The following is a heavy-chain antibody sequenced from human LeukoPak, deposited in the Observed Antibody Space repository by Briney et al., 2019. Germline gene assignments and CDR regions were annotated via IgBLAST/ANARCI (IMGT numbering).Heavy chain of an antibody. CDR3: ARVEVRGVIIPDHFDY. Sequence: ASVKVSCKASGYPFTRYGISWVRQAPGQGLEWMGWISAYNGNTNYAQKLQGRVTMTTDTSTSTAYMELRSLRSDDTAVYYCARVEVRGVIIPDHFDYWGQGTLVTVSS. CDR2: ISAYNGNT. D-gene: IGHD3-10*01. J-gene: IGHJ4*02. V-gene: IGHV1-18*01. CDR1: GYPFTRYG.